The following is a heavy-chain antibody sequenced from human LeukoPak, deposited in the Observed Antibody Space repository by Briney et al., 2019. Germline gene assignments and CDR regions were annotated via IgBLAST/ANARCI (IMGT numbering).Heavy chain of an antibody. D-gene: IGHD1-26*01. CDR3: ARHDGSGSYFFDY. CDR2: IYSGGDT. Sequence: GGSLRLSCAASGFTVSTNYMSWVRQAPGKGLEWVSVIYSGGDTHYADSVKGRFTISRDNFKNTLYLQVNSLRAEDTAVYYCARHDGSGSYFFDYWGQGTLVTVSS. J-gene: IGHJ4*02. CDR1: GFTVSTNY. V-gene: IGHV3-66*04.